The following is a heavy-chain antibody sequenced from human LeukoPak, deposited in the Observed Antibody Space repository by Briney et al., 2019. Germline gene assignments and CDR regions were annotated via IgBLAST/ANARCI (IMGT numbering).Heavy chain of an antibody. CDR3: ARGFAVFEWLPSGSAFDI. D-gene: IGHD3-9*01. J-gene: IGHJ3*02. CDR2: IYYSGST. V-gene: IGHV4-31*03. CDR1: GGSISSGGYY. Sequence: PPETLSLTCTVSGGSISSGGYYWSWIRQHPGKGLEWIGYIYYSGSTYYNPSLKSRVTISVDTSKNQFSLKLSSVTAADTAVYYCARGFAVFEWLPSGSAFDIWGQGTMVTVSS.